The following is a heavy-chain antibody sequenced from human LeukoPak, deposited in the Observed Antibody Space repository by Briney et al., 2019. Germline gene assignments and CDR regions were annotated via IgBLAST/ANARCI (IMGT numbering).Heavy chain of an antibody. J-gene: IGHJ3*02. CDR1: GGSISSGGYS. V-gene: IGHV4-30-2*01. CDR3: ARRGGSADAFDI. Sequence: SETLSLTCAVSGGSISSGGYSWSWIRQPPGKGLEWIGYIYHSGSTYYNPSLKSRVTISVDGSKNQFSLKLSSVTAADTAVYYCARRGGSADAFDIWGQGTMVTVSS. CDR2: IYHSGST. D-gene: IGHD3-10*01.